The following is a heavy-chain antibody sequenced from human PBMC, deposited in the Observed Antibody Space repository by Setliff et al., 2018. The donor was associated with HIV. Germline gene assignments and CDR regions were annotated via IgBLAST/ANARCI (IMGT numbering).Heavy chain of an antibody. D-gene: IGHD1-1*01. V-gene: IGHV3-48*03. CDR1: GLTLSNYE. CDR3: AGSRGYFVQAD. Sequence: GGSLRLSCAASGLTLSNYEINWVRQAPGKGLEWVAYITSSGSTIYYADSVQGRFTLSRDNAKNSLYLQMNSLRADDTAVYYCAGSRGYFVQADWGQGTLVTVSS. CDR2: ITSSGSTI. J-gene: IGHJ4*02.